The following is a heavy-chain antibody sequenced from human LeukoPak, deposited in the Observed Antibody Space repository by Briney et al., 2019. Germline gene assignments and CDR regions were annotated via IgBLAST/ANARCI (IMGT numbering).Heavy chain of an antibody. CDR2: IYHSGST. CDR3: ARHVTGYSSSWYLGHDAFDI. D-gene: IGHD6-13*01. CDR1: GGSISSGGYY. Sequence: SETLSLTCSVSGGSISSGGYYWNWIRQHPGKGLEWIGYIYHSGSTNYNPSLKSRVTISVDTSKNQFSLKLNSVTAADTAVYYCARHVTGYSSSWYLGHDAFDIWGQGTMVTVSS. V-gene: IGHV4-31*03. J-gene: IGHJ3*02.